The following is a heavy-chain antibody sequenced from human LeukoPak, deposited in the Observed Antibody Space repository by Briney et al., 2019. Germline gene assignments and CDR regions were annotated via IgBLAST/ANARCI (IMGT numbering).Heavy chain of an antibody. CDR2: IIPILGIA. CDR1: GGTFSSYA. Sequence: GSSVKVSCKASGGTFSSYAISWVRQAPGQGLEWMGRIIPILGIANYAQKFQGRVTITADKSTSTAYMELSSLRSEDTAVYYCARAKPHYYGDYPNNWFDPWGQGTLVTVSS. D-gene: IGHD4-17*01. V-gene: IGHV1-69*04. J-gene: IGHJ5*02. CDR3: ARAKPHYYGDYPNNWFDP.